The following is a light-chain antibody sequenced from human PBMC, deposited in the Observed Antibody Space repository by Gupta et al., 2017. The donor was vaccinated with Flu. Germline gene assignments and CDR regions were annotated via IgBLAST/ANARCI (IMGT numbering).Light chain of an antibody. V-gene: IGLV1-44*01. CDR2: RND. CDR3: AGWDDSLNGV. Sequence: QSVLSQPPSASGTPGQRVTISCSGSSSNIGSNTVNWYQQLPGTAPKLLIYRNDHRPSGVPDRFSGSKSGTSASLAISGLQAEDEADYYCAGWDDSLNGVFGTGTKVTVL. J-gene: IGLJ1*01. CDR1: SSNIGSNT.